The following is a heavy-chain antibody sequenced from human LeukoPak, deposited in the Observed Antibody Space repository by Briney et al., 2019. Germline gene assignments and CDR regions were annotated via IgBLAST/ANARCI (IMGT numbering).Heavy chain of an antibody. CDR3: ARHSYDYVWGSYPEGAFDI. CDR2: IYYSGST. J-gene: IGHJ3*02. CDR1: GGSISSYY. D-gene: IGHD3-16*02. V-gene: IGHV4-59*08. Sequence: SETLSLTRTVSGGSISSYYWSWIRHPPGKGLEWIGYIYYSGSTNYNPSLKSRVTISVDTSKNQFSLKLSSVTAADTAVYYCARHSYDYVWGSYPEGAFDIWGQGTMVTVSS.